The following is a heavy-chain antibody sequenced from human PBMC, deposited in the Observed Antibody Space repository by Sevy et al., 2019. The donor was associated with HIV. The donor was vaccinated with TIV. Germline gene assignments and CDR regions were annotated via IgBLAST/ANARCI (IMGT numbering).Heavy chain of an antibody. Sequence: SETLSLTCTVSGGFIGSYYWSWIRQAPGKGLEWIGYIYYDGGANYNPSPKSRVTLSEDTLKNQVSLKLSSVTPADTAVYYCARDRGELYYFDYWGQGTLVTVSS. CDR3: ARDRGELYYFDY. D-gene: IGHD3-10*01. CDR2: IYYDGGA. J-gene: IGHJ4*02. V-gene: IGHV4-59*01. CDR1: GGFIGSYY.